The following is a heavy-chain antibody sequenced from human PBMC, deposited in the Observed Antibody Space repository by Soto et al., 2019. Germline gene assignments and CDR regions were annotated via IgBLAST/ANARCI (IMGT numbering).Heavy chain of an antibody. CDR1: GFTFSSYA. Sequence: GGSLRLSCAASGFTFSSYAMSWVRQAPGKGLEWVSAISGSGGSTYYADSVKGRFTISRDNSKNTLYLQMNSLRAEDTAVYYCAKERAATRIFGGGFDYWGQGTLVTVSS. D-gene: IGHD2-15*01. CDR2: ISGSGGST. CDR3: AKERAATRIFGGGFDY. V-gene: IGHV3-23*01. J-gene: IGHJ4*02.